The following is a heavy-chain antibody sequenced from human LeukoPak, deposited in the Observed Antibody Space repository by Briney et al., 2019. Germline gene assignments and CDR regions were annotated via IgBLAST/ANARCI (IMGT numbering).Heavy chain of an antibody. CDR1: GYTFTGYY. CDR2: INPNSGGT. CDR3: AREFEVGVTTGGFDY. V-gene: IGHV1-2*02. Sequence: ASVKVSCTASGYTFTGYYMHWVRQAPGQGLEWMGWINPNSGGTNYAQKVQGRVTMTRDTSNSTAYMQLSRLRSDDTAVYSCAREFEVGVTTGGFDYWGQGTLVTVSS. D-gene: IGHD1-26*01. J-gene: IGHJ4*02.